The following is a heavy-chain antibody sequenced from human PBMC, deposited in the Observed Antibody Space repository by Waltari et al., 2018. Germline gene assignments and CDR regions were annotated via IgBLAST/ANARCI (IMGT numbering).Heavy chain of an antibody. CDR1: GFIFSSYW. J-gene: IGHJ4*02. CDR3: VMYSSSFLGDC. V-gene: IGHV3-74*01. Sequence: EVQLVESGGGLVQPGGSLRLSCAASGFIFSSYWMNWVRQAPGKGLVSVSHSNTDGSITNYADSVKSRFTISGDNAKNTLSLQMNSLRAEDTAVYYCVMYSSSFLGDCWGQGTLVAVSS. CDR2: SNTDGSIT. D-gene: IGHD6-13*01.